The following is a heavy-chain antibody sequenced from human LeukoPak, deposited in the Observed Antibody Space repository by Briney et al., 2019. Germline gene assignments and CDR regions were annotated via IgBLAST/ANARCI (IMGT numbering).Heavy chain of an antibody. Sequence: SETLSLTCAVYGGSFSGYYWSWIRQPPGKGLEWIGEINHSGSTNYNPSLKSRVTISVDTSKNQFSLKLSSVTAADTAVYYCARHRGSSWYVGDNWFDPWGQGTLVTVSS. V-gene: IGHV4-34*01. CDR3: ARHRGSSWYVGDNWFDP. CDR2: INHSGST. D-gene: IGHD6-13*01. CDR1: GGSFSGYY. J-gene: IGHJ5*02.